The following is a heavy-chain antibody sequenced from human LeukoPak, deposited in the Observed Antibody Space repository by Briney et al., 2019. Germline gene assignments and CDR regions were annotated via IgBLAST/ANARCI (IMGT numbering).Heavy chain of an antibody. CDR2: IRYDGSNK. D-gene: IGHD2-15*01. CDR1: GFTFSSYG. Sequence: PGGSLRLSCAASGFTFSSYGMHWVRQAPGKGLEWVAFIRYDGSNKYYADSVKGRFTLSRDNSKNTLYLQMNSLRVEDTAVYYCAKDGTQWSHFDYWGQGTLVTVSS. J-gene: IGHJ4*02. V-gene: IGHV3-30*02. CDR3: AKDGTQWSHFDY.